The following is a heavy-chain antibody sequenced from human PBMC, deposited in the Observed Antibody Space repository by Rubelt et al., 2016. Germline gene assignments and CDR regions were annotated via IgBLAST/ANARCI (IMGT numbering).Heavy chain of an antibody. CDR3: AHSLAAAGTGRSPVYYGMDV. V-gene: IGHV2-5*02. D-gene: IGHD6-13*01. CDR2: IYWDDDK. CDR1: GFSLSTSGVG. Sequence: QITLKESGPTLVKPTHTLTLTCTFSGFSLSTSGVGVGWIRQPPGKALEWLALIYWDDDKRYSPSLKIRLTITKDTSKNQVVLTMTNMDPVDTATYYCAHSLAAAGTGRSPVYYGMDVWGQGTTVTVSS. J-gene: IGHJ6*02.